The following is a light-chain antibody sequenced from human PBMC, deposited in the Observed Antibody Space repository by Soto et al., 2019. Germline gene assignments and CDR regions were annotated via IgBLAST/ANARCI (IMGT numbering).Light chain of an antibody. V-gene: IGKV3-15*01. CDR1: QSVSSN. Sequence: IVRTHSPSTLSVSPAERATLSCSASQSVSSNLAWYQQKPGQAPRLLIYGASTRATGIPARFSGSGSGTEFTLTISSLQSEDFAVYYCQQYNNWPITFGQGTRLEIK. CDR3: QQYNNWPIT. CDR2: GAS. J-gene: IGKJ5*01.